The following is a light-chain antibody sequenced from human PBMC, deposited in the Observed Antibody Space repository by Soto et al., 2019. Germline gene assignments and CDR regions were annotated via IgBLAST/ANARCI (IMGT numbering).Light chain of an antibody. CDR3: LLSYSGARV. CDR2: DTS. J-gene: IGLJ2*01. CDR1: TGTVTSHRY. V-gene: IGLV7-46*01. Sequence: QAVVTQEPSLTVSPGGTVTLTCGSSTGTVTSHRYPYWFQQKPGQAPRTLIYDTSIKHSWTPVRFSGSLLGDKATLTLSGAQPEDEADYYCLLSYSGARVFGGGTKLTVL.